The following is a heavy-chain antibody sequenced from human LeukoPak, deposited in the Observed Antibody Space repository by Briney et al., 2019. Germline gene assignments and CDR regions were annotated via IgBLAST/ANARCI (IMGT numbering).Heavy chain of an antibody. J-gene: IGHJ4*02. CDR1: GGSFSGYY. D-gene: IGHD2-8*02. CDR3: AREGGVKFDF. Sequence: SETLSLTCAVYGGSFSGYYWSWIRQPAGKGLEWIGRIYISGSANYNPSLKSRVTMSVDTSKNQISLKLSSVTAADTAVYYCAREGGVKFDFWGQGSLVTVSS. CDR2: IYISGSA. V-gene: IGHV4-4*07.